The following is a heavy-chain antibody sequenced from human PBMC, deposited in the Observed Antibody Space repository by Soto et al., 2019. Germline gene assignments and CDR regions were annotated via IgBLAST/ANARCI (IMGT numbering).Heavy chain of an antibody. V-gene: IGHV1-18*04. CDR3: ARERLNTGWYGFDY. CDR2: VSNRNGVT. Sequence: ASVKVSCKTSGYTFANFDFSWVRQAPGQGLEWMGWVSNRNGVTNYAENFRDRVTISTDTSTNTVYMELRSLRSDDTAVYFCARERLNTGWYGFDYWGQGTQVTVYS. J-gene: IGHJ4*02. CDR1: GYTFANFD. D-gene: IGHD6-19*01.